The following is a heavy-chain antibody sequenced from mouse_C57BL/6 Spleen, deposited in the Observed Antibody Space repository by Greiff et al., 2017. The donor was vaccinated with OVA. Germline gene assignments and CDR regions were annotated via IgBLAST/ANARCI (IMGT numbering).Heavy chain of an antibody. CDR3: ARREPRGYFDY. D-gene: IGHD3-3*01. Sequence: QVAMRRAVAELVKPGASVKMSCKASVYTFTIYLITWVKQRPGQGLEWIGDIYPGSGSTNYNEKFKSKATLTVDTSSSTAYMQLSSLTSEDSAVYYCARREPRGYFDYWGQGTTLTVSS. CDR2: IYPGSGST. V-gene: IGHV1-55*01. CDR1: VYTFTIYL. J-gene: IGHJ2*01.